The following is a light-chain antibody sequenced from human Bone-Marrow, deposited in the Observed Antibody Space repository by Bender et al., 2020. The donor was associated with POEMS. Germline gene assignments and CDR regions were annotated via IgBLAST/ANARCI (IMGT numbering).Light chain of an antibody. CDR1: SSDVGGYNY. CDR2: EVT. Sequence: QSALTQPPSASGSPGQSVTIPCTGTSSDVGGYNYVSWYQQFPGKAPKLIIFEVTKRTSGVPDRFSGSKSVNTAYHAVSGDQSEDEAEYDCAAWDAGLGGGVFGVGTKLTVL. J-gene: IGLJ3*02. V-gene: IGLV2-8*01. CDR3: AAWDAGLGGGV.